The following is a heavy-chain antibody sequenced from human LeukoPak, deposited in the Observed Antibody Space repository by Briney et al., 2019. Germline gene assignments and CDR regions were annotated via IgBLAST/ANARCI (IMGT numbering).Heavy chain of an antibody. J-gene: IGHJ6*03. Sequence: TSETLSLTCAVYGGSFSGYYWSWIRQPPGKGLEWIGEINHSGSPNYNPSLKSRVTISVDTSKNQFSLKLSSVTAADTAVYYCARRGVTGMVRGVRRRHYYYYMDVWGKGTTVTISS. CDR1: GGSFSGYY. CDR3: ARRGVTGMVRGVRRRHYYYYMDV. V-gene: IGHV4-34*01. D-gene: IGHD3-10*01. CDR2: INHSGSP.